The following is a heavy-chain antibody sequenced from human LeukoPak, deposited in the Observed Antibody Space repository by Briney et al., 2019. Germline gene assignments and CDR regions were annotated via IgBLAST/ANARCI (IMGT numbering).Heavy chain of an antibody. Sequence: SETLSLTCTVSGGSISSSSYYWGWIRQPPGKGLEWIGYIYYSGSTKYNPSLKSRVTISLDTSKKQFSLKLSSVTAADTALYYCARRQTYFDYWGQGTLVTVSS. CDR3: ARRQTYFDY. V-gene: IGHV4-61*05. CDR2: IYYSGST. CDR1: GGSISSSSYY. J-gene: IGHJ4*02.